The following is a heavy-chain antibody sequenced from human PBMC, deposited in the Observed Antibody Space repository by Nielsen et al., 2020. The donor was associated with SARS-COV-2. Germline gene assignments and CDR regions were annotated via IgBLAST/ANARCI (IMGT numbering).Heavy chain of an antibody. Sequence: ASVKVSCKVPGDTLTQLSMHWVRQAPGKGLEWMGGFDPEDGETIYAQKFQGRVTMTEDTSTSTAYMELRSLRSDDTAVYYCARLDTYCGGDCLRIDPWGQGTLVTVSS. V-gene: IGHV1-24*01. J-gene: IGHJ5*02. CDR3: ARLDTYCGGDCLRIDP. CDR1: GDTLTQLS. CDR2: FDPEDGET. D-gene: IGHD2-21*02.